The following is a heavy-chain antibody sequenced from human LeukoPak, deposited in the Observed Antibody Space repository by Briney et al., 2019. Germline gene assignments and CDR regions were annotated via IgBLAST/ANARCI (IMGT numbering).Heavy chain of an antibody. CDR3: ARGPPLTYDHTPEGYYHYYMDV. CDR2: IIPIFATT. CDR1: GGTFSSFA. V-gene: IGHV1-69*13. D-gene: IGHD1-14*01. Sequence: ASVKLSCKTSGGTFSSFAIAWVRQAPGQGLEWMAGIIPIFATTNYAQEFQGRVSLTADESTSTVYMELSSLRYDDTAVYYCARGPPLTYDHTPEGYYHYYMDVWGEGTTVTISS. J-gene: IGHJ6*03.